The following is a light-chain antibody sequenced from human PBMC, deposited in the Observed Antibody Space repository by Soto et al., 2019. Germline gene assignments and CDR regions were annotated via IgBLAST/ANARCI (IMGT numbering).Light chain of an antibody. CDR1: QSLLHSNGYNY. Sequence: DIVMTQSPLSLPVTPGEPASISCRSSQSLLHSNGYNYLDWYLQKTGQSPQLLIYLGSNRASGVPDRCSGSGSGKDFTLKIGRVEAEDVGVYYCLQALQTPLTFGGGTKVEIK. V-gene: IGKV2-28*01. CDR2: LGS. CDR3: LQALQTPLT. J-gene: IGKJ4*01.